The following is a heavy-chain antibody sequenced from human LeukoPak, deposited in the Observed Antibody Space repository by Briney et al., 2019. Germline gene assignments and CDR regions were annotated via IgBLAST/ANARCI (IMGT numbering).Heavy chain of an antibody. Sequence: SETLSLTCTVSGASISTHYWSWIRQPPGKGLEWIGHIYYSGSTYYNPSLKSRLAVSVDRSKNQFSLELSSVTAADTAVYYCARDLYSSGWGYFDYWGQGTLVTVSS. CDR3: ARDLYSSGWGYFDY. V-gene: IGHV4-59*11. J-gene: IGHJ4*02. CDR1: GASISTHY. D-gene: IGHD6-19*01. CDR2: IYYSGST.